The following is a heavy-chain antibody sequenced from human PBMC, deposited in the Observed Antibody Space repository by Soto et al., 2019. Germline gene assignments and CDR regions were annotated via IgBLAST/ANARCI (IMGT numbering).Heavy chain of an antibody. V-gene: IGHV4-4*02. J-gene: IGHJ4*02. CDR1: GGSISSSNW. D-gene: IGHD6-13*01. CDR3: ARIAAAGTKYDY. CDR2: IYHSGST. Sequence: QVQLQESGPGLVKPSGTLSLTCAVSGGSISSSNWWSWVRQPPGKGLEWIGEIYHSGSTNYNPSLKSRVTRAVDKSKNQFSLKLSSVTAAATAVYYCARIAAAGTKYDYWGQGTLVTVSS.